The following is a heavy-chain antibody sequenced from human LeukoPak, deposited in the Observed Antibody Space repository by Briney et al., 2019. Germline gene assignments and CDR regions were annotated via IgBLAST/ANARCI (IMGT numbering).Heavy chain of an antibody. V-gene: IGHV4-59*01. CDR2: IYYSGST. J-gene: IGHJ3*02. CDR3: ASAINYYDSSGYYPSAFDI. Sequence: SETLSLTCTVSGGSISSYYWSWIRQPPGKGLEWIGYIYYSGSTNYNPSLKSRVTISVDTSKNQFSLKLSSVTAADTAVYYCASAINYYDSSGYYPSAFDIWGQGTMVTVSS. CDR1: GGSISSYY. D-gene: IGHD3-22*01.